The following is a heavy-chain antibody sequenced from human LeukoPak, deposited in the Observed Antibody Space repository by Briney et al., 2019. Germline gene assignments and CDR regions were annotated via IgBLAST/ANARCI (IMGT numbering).Heavy chain of an antibody. CDR1: GFTFSDYY. Sequence: GGSLRLSCAASGFTFSDYYMSWIRQAPGKGLEWVSYISSSGSTIYYADSVKGRFTISRDNAKNSLYLQMNSLRAEDTAVYYCARASASQVYYYYYYMDVWGKGTTVTVSS. J-gene: IGHJ6*03. CDR3: ARASASQVYYYYYYMDV. D-gene: IGHD6-25*01. V-gene: IGHV3-11*01. CDR2: ISSSGSTI.